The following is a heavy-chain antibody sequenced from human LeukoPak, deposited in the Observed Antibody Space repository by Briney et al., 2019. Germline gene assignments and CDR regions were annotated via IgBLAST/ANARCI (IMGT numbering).Heavy chain of an antibody. CDR1: GGTFSSYA. Sequence: ASVKVSCKASGGTFSSYAISWLRQAPGQGLEWMGGIIPIFGTANYAQKFQGRVTITTDESTSTAYMELSSLRSQDTAVYYCAREMPELEPNWFDPWGQGTLVTVSS. D-gene: IGHD1-1*01. J-gene: IGHJ5*02. V-gene: IGHV1-69*05. CDR3: AREMPELEPNWFDP. CDR2: IIPIFGTA.